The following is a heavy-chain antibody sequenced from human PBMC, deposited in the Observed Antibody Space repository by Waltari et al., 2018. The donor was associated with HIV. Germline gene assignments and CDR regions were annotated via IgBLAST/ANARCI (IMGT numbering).Heavy chain of an antibody. CDR1: GFTFSNFA. CDR2: IWYDGDNK. J-gene: IGHJ4*02. V-gene: IGHV3-33*01. D-gene: IGHD3-22*01. Sequence: QVQLVASGGGVVQPGRSLRLSCAASGFTFSNFALQWVRQAPGKGLEWVAVIWYDGDNKYYADSVKGRFTSSRDNSKNTLYLQMNSLRVEDTAVYYCARGGYYYDISGYYHYWGQGTLVTVSS. CDR3: ARGGYYYDISGYYHY.